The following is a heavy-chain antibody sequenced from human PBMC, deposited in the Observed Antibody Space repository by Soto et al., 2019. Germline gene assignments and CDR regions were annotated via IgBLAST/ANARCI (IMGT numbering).Heavy chain of an antibody. CDR2: IWYDGSNK. D-gene: IGHD6-13*01. V-gene: IGHV3-33*01. CDR1: GFTFNSYG. CDR3: AGLGPDVYSSSWYYFDY. Sequence: GGSLRLSCAASGFTFNSYGMHWVRQAPGKGLEWVAVIWYDGSNKYYADSVKGRFTISRDNSKNTLYLQMNSLRAEDTAVYYCAGLGPDVYSSSWYYFDYWGQGTMVTVSS. J-gene: IGHJ4*02.